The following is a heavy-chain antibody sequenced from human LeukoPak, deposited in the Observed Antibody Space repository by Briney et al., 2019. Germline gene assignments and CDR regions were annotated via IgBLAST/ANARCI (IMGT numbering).Heavy chain of an antibody. CDR2: IYYSGST. J-gene: IGHJ5*02. CDR1: GGSISSHY. D-gene: IGHD7-27*01. Sequence: SETLSLTCTVSGGSISSHYWSWIRQPPGKGLEWIGYIYYSGSTNYNPSLKSRVTISVDTSKNQFSLKLSSATAADTAVYYCARDQGNWGWVNWFDPWGQGTLVTVSS. V-gene: IGHV4-59*11. CDR3: ARDQGNWGWVNWFDP.